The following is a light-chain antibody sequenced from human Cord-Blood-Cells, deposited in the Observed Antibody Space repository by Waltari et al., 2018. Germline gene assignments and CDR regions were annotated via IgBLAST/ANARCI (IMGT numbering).Light chain of an antibody. J-gene: IGKJ4*02. Sequence: LVLTQSPATLSVSPGERAPLSHSATQSVSSNLAWYQQKPGTAPRLRISGASTRATGIPARCSGSGCGTEFSLTISSLQSEEFAVYYCQQYNNWPPGTFGGGTKVEIK. CDR1: QSVSSN. CDR2: GAS. CDR3: QQYNNWPPGT. V-gene: IGKV3-15*01.